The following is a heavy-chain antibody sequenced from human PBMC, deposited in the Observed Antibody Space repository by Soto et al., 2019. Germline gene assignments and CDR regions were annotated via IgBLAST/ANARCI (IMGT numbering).Heavy chain of an antibody. D-gene: IGHD4-4*01. Sequence: PSETLSLTCAVSGGSISSSGYSWSWIRQPPGKGLEWIGYIYHSGSTYYNPSLKSRVTISVDRSKNQFPLKVSSVTAADTAVYYCARATVTTGYYGMDVWGQGTTVTVSS. CDR3: ARATVTTGYYGMDV. J-gene: IGHJ6*02. V-gene: IGHV4-30-2*01. CDR2: IYHSGST. CDR1: GGSISSSGYS.